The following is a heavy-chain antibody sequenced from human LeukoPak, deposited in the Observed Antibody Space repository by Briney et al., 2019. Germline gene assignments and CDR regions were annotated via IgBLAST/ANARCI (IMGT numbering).Heavy chain of an antibody. CDR2: ISGSGGST. Sequence: GGSLRLSCAASGFTFSSYAMSWVRQAPGKGLEWVSAISGSGGSTYYADSVKGRFTISRDNSKNTPYLQMDSLRAEDTAVYYCAKGLNYDDSSGYPSWGQGTLVTVSS. CDR1: GFTFSSYA. D-gene: IGHD3-22*01. CDR3: AKGLNYDDSSGYPS. J-gene: IGHJ4*02. V-gene: IGHV3-23*01.